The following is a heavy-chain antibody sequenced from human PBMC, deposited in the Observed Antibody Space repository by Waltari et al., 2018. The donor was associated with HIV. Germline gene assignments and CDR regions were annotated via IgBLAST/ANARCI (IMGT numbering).Heavy chain of an antibody. D-gene: IGHD3-10*01. J-gene: IGHJ4*02. CDR2: INGNGGST. CDR1: GHNFPPYG. Sequence: EVQLVEPGGAGVRTGVALSHTCVASGHNFPPYGMSWVRQAPGKGLEWVSGINGNGGSTGYADSVKGRFSISRDNAKNSLYLQMISLRAEDTALYYCARAYGSGSYYNYWGQGTLVTVS. CDR3: ARAYGSGSYYNY. V-gene: IGHV3-20*04.